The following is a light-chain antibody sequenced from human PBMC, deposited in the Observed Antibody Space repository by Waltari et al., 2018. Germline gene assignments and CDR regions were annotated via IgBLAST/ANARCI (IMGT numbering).Light chain of an antibody. V-gene: IGLV1-51*01. J-gene: IGLJ3*02. Sequence: QSVLTQPPSVSAAPGQRVTISCSGSNSNIGNNFVSWYQQLSGTAPKVLIFDNDNRASGIPDRFSCSKAGTSATLDITGLQTGDDADYYCGTWDTSLSAVVFGGGTKVTVL. CDR3: GTWDTSLSAVV. CDR1: NSNIGNNF. CDR2: DND.